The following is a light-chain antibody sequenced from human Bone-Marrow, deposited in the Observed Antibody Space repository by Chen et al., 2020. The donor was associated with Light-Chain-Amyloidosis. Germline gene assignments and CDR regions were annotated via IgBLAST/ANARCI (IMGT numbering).Light chain of an antibody. V-gene: IGLV3-25*03. Sequence: SYELTQPPSVSVSPGQTARITCSGDDLPTKYAYWYQQNPGQAPVLVIHRDTERPSGISERFSGSSSGTRAPLTISGVXAEDEADYHCQSADSSGTYEVIFGGGTKLTVL. CDR3: QSADSSGTYEVI. J-gene: IGLJ2*01. CDR1: DLPTKY. CDR2: RDT.